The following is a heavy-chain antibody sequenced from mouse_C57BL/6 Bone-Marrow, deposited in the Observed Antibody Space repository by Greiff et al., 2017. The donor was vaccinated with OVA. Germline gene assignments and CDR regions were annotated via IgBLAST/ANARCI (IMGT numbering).Heavy chain of an antibody. Sequence: EVQRVESGGDLVKPGGSLKLSCAASGFTFSSYGMSWVRQTPDKRLEWVATISSGGSYTYYPDSVKGRFTIARDNAKNTLYLQLISLKSEDTAMYYCARPLFAYWGQGTLVTVSA. CDR3: ARPLFAY. CDR2: ISSGGSYT. J-gene: IGHJ3*01. V-gene: IGHV5-6*01. CDR1: GFTFSSYG.